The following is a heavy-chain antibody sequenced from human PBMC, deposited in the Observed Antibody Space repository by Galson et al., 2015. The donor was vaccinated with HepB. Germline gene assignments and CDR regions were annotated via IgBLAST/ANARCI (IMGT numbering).Heavy chain of an antibody. CDR1: GSTYSTYW. V-gene: IGHV3-7*01. CDR2: IKEDESVK. D-gene: IGHD3-3*01. J-gene: IGHJ4*02. CDR3: ARDFWSGYSSLFDY. Sequence: SLRLSCAASGSTYSTYWMSWVRQAPGKGLEWVANIKEDESVKYYADFVKGRFTISRDNAKKSLYLQMNSLRAEDTAVYYCARDFWSGYSSLFDYWGQGTLVTDSS.